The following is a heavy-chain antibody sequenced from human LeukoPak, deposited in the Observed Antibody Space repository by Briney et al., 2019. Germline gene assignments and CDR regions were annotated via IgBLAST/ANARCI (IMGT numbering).Heavy chain of an antibody. CDR3: ANTTSFDY. D-gene: IGHD1-1*01. J-gene: IGHJ4*02. CDR1: GFTFDTYA. V-gene: IGHV3-23*01. Sequence: GGSLRLSCAASGFTFDTYAMSWVRQAPGKGRECVSTISDNGGRTYYADSVKGRFTISRDKSKNTLYLQMNSLRAEDTAIYYCANTTSFDYWGQGTLVTVSS. CDR2: ISDNGGRT.